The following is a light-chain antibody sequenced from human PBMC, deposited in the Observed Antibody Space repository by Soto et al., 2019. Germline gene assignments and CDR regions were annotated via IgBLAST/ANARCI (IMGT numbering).Light chain of an antibody. CDR3: NSYTTSSTHV. CDR1: SSDIGAYKY. J-gene: IGLJ1*01. Sequence: QSALTQPASVSGSPGQSITISCTGTSSDIGAYKYVSWFQQHPGKAPKLMIYDVSNRPSGVSNRFSGSKSGNTASLTISGLQAEDEGDYYCNSYTTSSTHVFGTGTRSPS. CDR2: DVS. V-gene: IGLV2-14*01.